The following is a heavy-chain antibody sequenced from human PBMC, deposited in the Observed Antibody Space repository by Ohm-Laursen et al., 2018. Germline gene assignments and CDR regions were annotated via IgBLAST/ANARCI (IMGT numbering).Heavy chain of an antibody. D-gene: IGHD3-22*01. V-gene: IGHV4-34*01. Sequence: SDTLSLTCAVYGGSFSGYYWSWIRQPPGKGLEWIGEINHSGSTNYNPSLKSRVTISVDTSKNQFSLKRSSVTAADTAVYYCARDTYYYDSSGPNDAFDIWGQGTMVTVSS. CDR1: GGSFSGYY. J-gene: IGHJ3*02. CDR3: ARDTYYYDSSGPNDAFDI. CDR2: INHSGST.